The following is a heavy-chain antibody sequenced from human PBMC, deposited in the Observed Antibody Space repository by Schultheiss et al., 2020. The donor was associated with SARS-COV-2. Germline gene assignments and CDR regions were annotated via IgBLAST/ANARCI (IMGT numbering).Heavy chain of an antibody. J-gene: IGHJ4*02. CDR1: GGSISSGGYS. D-gene: IGHD2-2*02. Sequence: SETLSLTCAVSGGSISSGGYSWSWIRQPPGKGLEWIGYIYHSGSTYYNPSLKSRVTISVDRSKNQFSLKLSSVTAADTAVYYCARQLGYCSSSNCYTFDSWGQGALVTVSS. CDR2: IYHSGST. CDR3: ARQLGYCSSSNCYTFDS. V-gene: IGHV4-30-2*01.